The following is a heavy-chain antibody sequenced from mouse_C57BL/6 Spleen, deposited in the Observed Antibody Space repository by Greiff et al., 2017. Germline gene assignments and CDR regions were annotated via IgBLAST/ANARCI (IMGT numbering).Heavy chain of an antibody. CDR1: GYTFTGYW. D-gene: IGHD2-4*01. J-gene: IGHJ2*01. CDR2: ILPGSGST. CDR3: AREEYYDYDDGDFDY. Sequence: QVQLQQSGAELVKPGASVKLSCKATGYTFTGYWIAWVKQRPGHGLEWIGEILPGSGSTNYNETFKGKATFTADTSSNTAYMQLSSLTTEDSAIYYCAREEYYDYDDGDFDYWGQGTTLTVSS. V-gene: IGHV1-9*01.